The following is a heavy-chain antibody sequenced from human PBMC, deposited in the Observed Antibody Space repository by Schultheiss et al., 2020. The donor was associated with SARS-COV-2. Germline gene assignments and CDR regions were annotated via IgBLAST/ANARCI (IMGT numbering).Heavy chain of an antibody. Sequence: GGSLRLSCAASGFTFSSYSMNWVRQAPGKGLEWVSSISSSSTYIHYADSLKGRFTISRDNAKNSLYLQMNSLRDEDTAIYYCATDRDWAFDYWGQGTLVTVSS. CDR2: ISSSSTYI. CDR3: ATDRDWAFDY. D-gene: IGHD3-9*01. V-gene: IGHV3-21*01. CDR1: GFTFSSYS. J-gene: IGHJ4*02.